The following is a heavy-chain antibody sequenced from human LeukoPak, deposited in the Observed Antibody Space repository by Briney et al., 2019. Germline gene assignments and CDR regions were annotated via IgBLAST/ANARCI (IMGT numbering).Heavy chain of an antibody. V-gene: IGHV4-59*01. CDR2: IYYSGST. Sequence: PSETLSLTCTVSGGSISSYYWSWLRQPPGKGLEWIGYIYYSGSTNYNPSLKSRVTISVDTSKNQFSLKLSSVTAADTAVYYCARVSGSSGWYLMLGFDYWGQGTLVTVSS. D-gene: IGHD6-19*01. CDR3: ARVSGSSGWYLMLGFDY. J-gene: IGHJ4*02. CDR1: GGSISSYY.